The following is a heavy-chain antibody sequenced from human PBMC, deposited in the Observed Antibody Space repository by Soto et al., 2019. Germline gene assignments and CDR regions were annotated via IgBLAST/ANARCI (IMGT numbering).Heavy chain of an antibody. CDR1: GGSVSSGRYY. CDR3: ARGYGDYRDGMDV. V-gene: IGHV4-61*01. CDR2: ISSAGST. J-gene: IGHJ6*01. Sequence: SPTLPLTCTVSGGSVSSGRYYWKWIRQPPGNGLEWIWYISSAGSTNYNPSLKSVVTISVDTCKNQLSLKLSSVTAADTAVYYCARGYGDYRDGMDVWGQGTTVTVSS. D-gene: IGHD4-17*01.